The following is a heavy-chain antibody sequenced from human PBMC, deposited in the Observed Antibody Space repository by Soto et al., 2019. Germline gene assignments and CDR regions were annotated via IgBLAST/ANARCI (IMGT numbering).Heavy chain of an antibody. J-gene: IGHJ6*02. D-gene: IGHD2-21*02. V-gene: IGHV1-2*02. CDR1: GYSFTDDY. CDR3: ARAVYCGDDCYSYGMDV. Sequence: QVQVVQSGAEVKKPGASVKISCKTSGYSFTDDYLHWVRQAPGQGLEWVGWINPHSGSTNFAQKFLGRVSMTRDTSIRTAYMELFSLTSDDTAIYYCARAVYCGDDCYSYGMDVWGQGPTVTVSS. CDR2: INPHSGST.